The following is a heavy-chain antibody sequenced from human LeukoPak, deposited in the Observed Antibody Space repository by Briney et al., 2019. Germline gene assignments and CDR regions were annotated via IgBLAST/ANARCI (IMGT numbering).Heavy chain of an antibody. CDR2: IIAIFGTA. CDR3: ARGMAVAGTGAFDI. CDR1: GYTFTGYY. V-gene: IGHV1-69*13. Sequence: ASVKVSCKASGYTFTGYYMHWVRQAPGQGLEWMGGIIAIFGTANYAQKFQGRVTITADESTSTAYMELSSLRSEDTAVYYCARGMAVAGTGAFDIWGQGTMVTVSS. D-gene: IGHD6-19*01. J-gene: IGHJ3*02.